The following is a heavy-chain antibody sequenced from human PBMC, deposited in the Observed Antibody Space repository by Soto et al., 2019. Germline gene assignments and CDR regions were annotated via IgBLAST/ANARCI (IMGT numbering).Heavy chain of an antibody. CDR2: FDHEFGDR. Sequence: GASVKVSCKVSGHSLTEVSIHWVRQGPGKGLEWMGRFDHEFGDRNYAQKFQGRVTLTQDTSTDTAFMELSSLASEDTAVYYCATGSNSRELLIRPHFESWGRGTLVTVSS. V-gene: IGHV1-24*01. D-gene: IGHD1-7*01. J-gene: IGHJ4*02. CDR3: ATGSNSRELLIRPHFES. CDR1: GHSLTEVS.